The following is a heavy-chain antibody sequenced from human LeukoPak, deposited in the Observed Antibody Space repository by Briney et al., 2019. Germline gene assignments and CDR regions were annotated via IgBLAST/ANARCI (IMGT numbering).Heavy chain of an antibody. CDR3: ARVGAPLDDFWSGYYRYFDY. D-gene: IGHD3-3*01. V-gene: IGHV1-18*01. Sequence: ASVKVSCKASGYTFTSYGISWVRQAPGQGLEWMGGISAYNGNTNYAQKLQGRVTMTTDTSTSTAYMELRSLRSDDTAVCYCARVGAPLDDFWSGYYRYFDYWGQGTLVTVSS. CDR1: GYTFTSYG. CDR2: ISAYNGNT. J-gene: IGHJ4*02.